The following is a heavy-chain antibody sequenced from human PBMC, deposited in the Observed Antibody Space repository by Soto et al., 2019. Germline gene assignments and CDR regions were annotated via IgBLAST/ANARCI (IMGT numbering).Heavy chain of an antibody. CDR1: GFTSTNYV. CDR2: ISGSGTTT. D-gene: IGHD2-8*01. Sequence: GGSLRLSCAASGFTSTNYVMNWVRQAPGKGLEWVSSISGSGTTTFYADSVKGRFIISRDNSKNTLYLQMNSLRAEDTALYYCAKDRVGGVPDAFDIWGQGTMGTVSS. V-gene: IGHV3-23*01. CDR3: AKDRVGGVPDAFDI. J-gene: IGHJ3*02.